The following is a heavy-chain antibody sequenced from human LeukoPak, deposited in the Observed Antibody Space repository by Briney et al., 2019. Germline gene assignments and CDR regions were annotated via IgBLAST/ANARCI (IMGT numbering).Heavy chain of an antibody. J-gene: IGHJ4*02. CDR1: GSTFSRHS. CDR2: INSDGSST. Sequence: GGSLRLSCAASGSTFSRHSMNWVRQAPGKGLAWVSRINSDGSSTSYADSVRGRFTISRDNAKNTLYLQMDSLRADGTAVYYCASLQKIVPTATGWGQGTLVTVSS. V-gene: IGHV3-74*01. CDR3: ASLQKIVPTATG. D-gene: IGHD2-2*01.